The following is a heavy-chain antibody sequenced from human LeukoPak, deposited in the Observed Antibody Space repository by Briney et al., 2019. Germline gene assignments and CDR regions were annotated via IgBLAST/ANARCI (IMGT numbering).Heavy chain of an antibody. D-gene: IGHD1-26*01. J-gene: IGHJ5*01. Sequence: ASVTVSCKASGYTFTGYYMHWVRQAPGQGLEWMGWINPNSGGTNYAQKFQGRVTITRDTSISTAYMEVSRLRSDGTAVNYCAKASGSYWWFDSWGQGTLVTVSS. CDR1: GYTFTGYY. CDR3: AKASGSYWWFDS. V-gene: IGHV1-2*02. CDR2: INPNSGGT.